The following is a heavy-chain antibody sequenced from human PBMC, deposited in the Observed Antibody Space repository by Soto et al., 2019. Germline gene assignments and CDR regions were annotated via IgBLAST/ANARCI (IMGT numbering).Heavy chain of an antibody. D-gene: IGHD2-15*01. Sequence: QITLKESGPALVKPTQTLTLTCTLSGFSLSTSEMGVGWIRQPPGKALEWLGIIYGDDDTRNRPSLKSRLTIASDTSKNQVVLTLTGMEPSDTAAYFCAHRRGRSRVIPAPYFDFWGQGGPVTVSS. CDR2: IYGDDDT. CDR1: GFSLSTSEMG. CDR3: AHRRGRSRVIPAPYFDF. J-gene: IGHJ4*02. V-gene: IGHV2-5*02.